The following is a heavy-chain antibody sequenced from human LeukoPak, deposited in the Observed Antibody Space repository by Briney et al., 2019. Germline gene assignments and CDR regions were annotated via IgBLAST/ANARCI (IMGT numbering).Heavy chain of an antibody. D-gene: IGHD3-22*01. J-gene: IGHJ3*02. CDR1: GGSISNYY. Sequence: PSETLSLTCSVSGGSISNYYWSWIRQPPGKTLEWIGYISYSGSTNYNPSLKSRVTISADTSKNQFSLKLSSVTAADTAVYYCARGHYDSTGPYDPFDIWGQGTMVTVSS. CDR2: ISYSGST. CDR3: ARGHYDSTGPYDPFDI. V-gene: IGHV4-59*08.